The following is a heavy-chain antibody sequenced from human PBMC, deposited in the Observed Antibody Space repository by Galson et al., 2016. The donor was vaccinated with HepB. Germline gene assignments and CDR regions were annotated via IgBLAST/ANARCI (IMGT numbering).Heavy chain of an antibody. CDR1: GYTFTTYG. V-gene: IGHV1-18*01. CDR2: ISAYNGDT. D-gene: IGHD4-17*01. Sequence: SVKVSCKASGYTFTTYGISWVRQAPGQGLEWMGWISAYNGDTNYAQNLQDRVTMTTDTSTSTAYMELRSLRSDDTAVYYCAGTGTVTYSSDYWGQGTLVT. J-gene: IGHJ4*02. CDR3: AGTGTVTYSSDY.